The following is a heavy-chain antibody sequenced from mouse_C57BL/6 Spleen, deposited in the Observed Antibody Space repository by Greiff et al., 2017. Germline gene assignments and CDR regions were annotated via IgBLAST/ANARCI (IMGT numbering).Heavy chain of an antibody. CDR1: GYTFTSYW. V-gene: IGHV1-69*01. CDR3: ARRRRYFGV. Sequence: QVQLQQPGAELVMPGASVKLSCKASGYTFTSYWMHWVKQRPGQGLEWIGEIYPSDSYTNYNQKFKGKSTLTVDKSASTAYMQLSSLTSEESAGYYCARRRRYFGVWGTGTTVTESS. CDR2: IYPSDSYT. J-gene: IGHJ1*03.